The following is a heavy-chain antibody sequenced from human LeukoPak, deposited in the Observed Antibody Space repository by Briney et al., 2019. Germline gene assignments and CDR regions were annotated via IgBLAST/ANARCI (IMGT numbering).Heavy chain of an antibody. J-gene: IGHJ4*02. CDR1: GGSLSGYY. D-gene: IGHD3-10*01. CDR3: ARDLTGSTQAFDY. V-gene: IGHV4-59*01. CDR2: IYYRGNT. Sequence: SETLSHTCSVSGGSLSGYYWSWIRQPPGKGLEWIGYIYYRGNTNYNPSLKTRVTISVDTSKNQFSLKLNSVTAADTAVYYCARDLTGSTQAFDYWGQGTLVTVSS.